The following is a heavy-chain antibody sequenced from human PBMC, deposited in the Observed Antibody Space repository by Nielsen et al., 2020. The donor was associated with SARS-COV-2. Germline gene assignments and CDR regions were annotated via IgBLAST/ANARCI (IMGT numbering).Heavy chain of an antibody. CDR3: AKAHTVVVTAEFDY. V-gene: IGHV3-30-3*01. D-gene: IGHD2-21*02. CDR2: ISYDGSNK. Sequence: GGSLRLSCAASGFTFSSYAMHWVRQAPGKGLEWVAVISYDGSNKYYADSVKGRFTISRDNSKNTLYLQMNSLRAEDTAVYYCAKAHTVVVTAEFDYWGQGTLVTVSS. J-gene: IGHJ4*02. CDR1: GFTFSSYA.